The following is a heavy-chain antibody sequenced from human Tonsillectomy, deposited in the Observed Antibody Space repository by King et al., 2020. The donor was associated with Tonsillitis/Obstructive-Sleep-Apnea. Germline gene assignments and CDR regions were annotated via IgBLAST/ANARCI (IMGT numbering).Heavy chain of an antibody. D-gene: IGHD5/OR15-5a*01. V-gene: IGHV3-23*04. CDR3: AKVESSPLDV. Sequence: VQLVESGGGLVQPGGSLRLSCAASGFTFSSYAMSLVRRAPGKGLELVSAISGSGGSTYYADPVKGRFTISRDNSKNTLHLQMNSRRAEDTAVYYCAKVESSPLDVWGKGTTVTVSS. CDR2: ISGSGGST. CDR1: GFTFSSYA. J-gene: IGHJ6*04.